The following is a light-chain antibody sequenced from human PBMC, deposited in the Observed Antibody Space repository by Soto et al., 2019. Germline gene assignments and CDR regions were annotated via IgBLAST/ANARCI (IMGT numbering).Light chain of an antibody. J-gene: IGKJ3*01. Sequence: DIQMTQSPSTLSASEGDRVTITCRASQSISGWLAWYQQKPGKAPKLLIYKASSLESGVPSRFSGSGSGTEFTLTISSLQPDDSATYYCQRYNSYPFTLGPGTKVDIK. CDR3: QRYNSYPFT. CDR2: KAS. CDR1: QSISGW. V-gene: IGKV1-5*03.